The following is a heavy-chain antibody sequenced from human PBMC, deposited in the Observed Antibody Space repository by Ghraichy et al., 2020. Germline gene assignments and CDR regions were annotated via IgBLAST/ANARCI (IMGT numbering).Heavy chain of an antibody. V-gene: IGHV3-48*02. CDR1: GFTFSSYS. CDR2: ISSSSSTI. J-gene: IGHJ3*02. D-gene: IGHD3-3*01. CDR3: ARGGSAGLYYDFWSGYYDAFDI. Sequence: GGSLRLSCAASGFTFSSYSMNWVRQAPGKGLEWVSYISSSSSTIYYADSVKGRFTISRDNAKNSLYLQMNSLRDEDTAVYYCARGGSAGLYYDFWSGYYDAFDIWGQGTMVTVSS.